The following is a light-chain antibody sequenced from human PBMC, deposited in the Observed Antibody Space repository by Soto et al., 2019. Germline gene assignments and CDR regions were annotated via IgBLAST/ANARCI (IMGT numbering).Light chain of an antibody. Sequence: DIQMTQSPSSVSASVGDRVSITCRASQGISNWLAWYQQKPGRTPKLLIYTGSSLQSGVPSRFSGTGSGTDFTLTISSVQAEDVATYYCQQANSFPLTFGGGTKVEIK. J-gene: IGKJ4*01. CDR3: QQANSFPLT. CDR2: TGS. V-gene: IGKV1-12*01. CDR1: QGISNW.